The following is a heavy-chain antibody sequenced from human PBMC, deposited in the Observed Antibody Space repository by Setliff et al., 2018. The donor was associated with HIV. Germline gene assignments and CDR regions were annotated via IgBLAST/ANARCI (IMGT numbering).Heavy chain of an antibody. CDR1: GFTFNSYV. Sequence: PGGSLRLSCAASGFTFNSYVMSWVRRTPGKGLEWVSAISGRGDITYYADSMKGRFTISRDNSKNTLYLQMNSLGAEDAAVYYCANRLRGYNKWYYFDYWGQGTLVTVSS. CDR3: ANRLRGYNKWYYFDY. D-gene: IGHD1-1*01. V-gene: IGHV3-23*01. J-gene: IGHJ4*02. CDR2: ISGRGDIT.